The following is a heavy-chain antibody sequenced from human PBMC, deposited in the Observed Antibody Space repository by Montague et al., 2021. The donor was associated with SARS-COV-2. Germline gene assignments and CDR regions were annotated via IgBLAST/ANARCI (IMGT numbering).Heavy chain of an antibody. CDR3: VSPKEGSGYYRPFDY. J-gene: IGHJ4*02. D-gene: IGHD3-22*01. CDR1: GASVTSTNW. Sequence: SETLSLTCGVSGASVTSTNWWSWVRQPTGKGLEWIGEIYHTGNTNYSPSLKSRVYISLDKSKNQLSLRLNSVTAADTAVYYCVSPKEGSGYYRPFDYWGQGILVTVSS. V-gene: IGHV4-4*02. CDR2: IYHTGNT.